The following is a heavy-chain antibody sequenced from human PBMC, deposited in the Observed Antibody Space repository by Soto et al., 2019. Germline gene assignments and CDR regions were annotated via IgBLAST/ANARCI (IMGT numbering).Heavy chain of an antibody. J-gene: IGHJ6*02. CDR1: GGSFSGYY. Sequence: QVQLQHWGAGQLKHSETLSLTCAIYGGSFSGYYWSWIRQHPGNGLEWIGEINHSASTNYNPSLKSLVTISVETTKNHFSLKLSSVTAADTALYYCARGPQQGEAPPYIHYYGMDVWGQGTMVTVSS. CDR3: ARGPQQGEAPPYIHYYGMDV. CDR2: INHSAST. D-gene: IGHD3-10*01. V-gene: IGHV4-34*01.